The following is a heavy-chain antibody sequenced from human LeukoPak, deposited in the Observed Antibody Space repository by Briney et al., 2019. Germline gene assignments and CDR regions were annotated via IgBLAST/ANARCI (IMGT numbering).Heavy chain of an antibody. J-gene: IGHJ4*02. CDR2: IRYDGSNK. Sequence: GGSLRLSCAASGFTFSSYGMHWVRQAPGKGLEWVAFIRYDGSNKYYADSVKRRFTISRDNSKNTLYLQMNSLRAEDTAVYYCASFLSARTIDYWGQGTLVTVSS. V-gene: IGHV3-30*02. D-gene: IGHD6-25*01. CDR3: ASFLSARTIDY. CDR1: GFTFSSYG.